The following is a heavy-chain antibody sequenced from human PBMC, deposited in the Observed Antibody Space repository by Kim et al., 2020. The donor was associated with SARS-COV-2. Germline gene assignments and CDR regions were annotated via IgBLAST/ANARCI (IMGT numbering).Heavy chain of an antibody. CDR1: GGSISSSSYY. V-gene: IGHV4-39*01. CDR3: ARPVSSWYPNWFDP. D-gene: IGHD6-13*01. J-gene: IGHJ5*02. Sequence: SETLSLTCTVSGGSISSSSYYWGWIRQPPGKGLEWIGSIYYSGSTYYNPSLKSRVTISVDTSKNQFSLKLSSVTAADTAVYYCARPVSSWYPNWFDPWGQGTLVTVSS. CDR2: IYYSGST.